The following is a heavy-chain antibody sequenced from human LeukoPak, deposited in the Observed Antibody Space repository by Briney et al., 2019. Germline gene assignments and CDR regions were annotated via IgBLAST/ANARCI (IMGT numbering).Heavy chain of an antibody. J-gene: IGHJ5*02. CDR3: AKAGYDILGIDP. Sequence: GGSLRLSCAASGFTFSSYGMHWVRQAPGKGLEWVAVISYDGSNKYYADSVKGRFTISRDNSKNTLYLQMNSLRAEDTAVYYCAKAGYDILGIDPWGQGTLVTVSS. D-gene: IGHD3-9*01. CDR1: GFTFSSYG. V-gene: IGHV3-30*18. CDR2: ISYDGSNK.